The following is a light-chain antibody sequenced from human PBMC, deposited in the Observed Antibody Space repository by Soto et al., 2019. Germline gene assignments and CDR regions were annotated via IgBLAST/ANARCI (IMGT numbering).Light chain of an antibody. J-gene: IGLJ2*01. CDR2: SNN. CDR3: AAWDDSLNGHVV. CDR1: SSNIGSNT. V-gene: IGLV1-44*01. Sequence: QSVLTQPPSASGTPGQRVTISCSGSSSNIGSNTVNWYQQLPGTAPKLLIYSNNQRPSGVPDRFSGSKYGTSASLPISGLQSEDEADYYCAAWDDSLNGHVVFGGGTKVTVL.